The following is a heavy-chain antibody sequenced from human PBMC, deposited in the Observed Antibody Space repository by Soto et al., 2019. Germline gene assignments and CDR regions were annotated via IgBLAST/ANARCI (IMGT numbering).Heavy chain of an antibody. Sequence: QVQLEQSGAEVKKPGSSVKISCKASGGTLSDNGVSWLRQAPGQGLEWVGGTIPVFNTAKYAPKFQGRVTIAADKSTNIAYMDLGSLRSDDTAFYYCARGVYGSGNYYTGPSAFDIWGQGTLVIVSS. V-gene: IGHV1-69*06. CDR3: ARGVYGSGNYYTGPSAFDI. J-gene: IGHJ3*02. D-gene: IGHD3-10*01. CDR1: GGTLSDNG. CDR2: TIPVFNTA.